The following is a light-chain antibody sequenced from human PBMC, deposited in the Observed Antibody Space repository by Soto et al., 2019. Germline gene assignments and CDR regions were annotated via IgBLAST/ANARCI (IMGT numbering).Light chain of an antibody. J-gene: IGKJ4*01. V-gene: IGKV3D-15*01. CDR1: QSVSSY. CDR3: QKYNSAPLT. Sequence: EIVMTQSPATLSVSPGERATLSCRASQSVSSYLAWYQQKPGQAPRLLISGASSRATGIPDRFSGSGSGTDFTLTISSLQPEDVAAYYCQKYNSAPLTFGGGTKVDIK. CDR2: GAS.